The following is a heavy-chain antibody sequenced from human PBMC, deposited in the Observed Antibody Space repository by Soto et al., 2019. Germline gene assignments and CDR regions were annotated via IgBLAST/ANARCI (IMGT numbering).Heavy chain of an antibody. Sequence: QVQLQESGPGLVKPSETLSLTSTVSGGSISSYYWSWIRQPPGKGLEWIGYIYYSGSTNYNPSLKSRVTISVDTSKNQFSLKLSSVTAADTAVYYCASDGGIVATSSQYYYYYGMDVWGPGTTVTVSS. D-gene: IGHD5-12*01. J-gene: IGHJ6*02. CDR2: IYYSGST. CDR3: ASDGGIVATSSQYYYYYGMDV. V-gene: IGHV4-59*01. CDR1: GGSISSYY.